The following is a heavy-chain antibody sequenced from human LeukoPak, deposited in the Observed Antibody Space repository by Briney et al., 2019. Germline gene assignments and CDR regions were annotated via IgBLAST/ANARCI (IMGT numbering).Heavy chain of an antibody. Sequence: PGGSLRLSCGASGFTFSSHAMHWVRQAPGKGLEYVSSTNTDGNYIYYVESVRGRFTISRDNSKNTLHLQMVNLRPNDMGVYYCARGGTYSSSSLNSWGQGTLVTVSS. V-gene: IGHV3-64*02. CDR3: ARGGTYSSSSLNS. D-gene: IGHD6-6*01. CDR1: GFTFSSHA. CDR2: TNTDGNYI. J-gene: IGHJ4*02.